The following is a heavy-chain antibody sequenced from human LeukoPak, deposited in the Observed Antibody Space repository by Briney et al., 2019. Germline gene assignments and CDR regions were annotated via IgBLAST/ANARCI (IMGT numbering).Heavy chain of an antibody. J-gene: IGHJ4*02. D-gene: IGHD6-19*01. CDR3: ARTHRSGFSLDY. V-gene: IGHV4-30-4*01. Sequence: PSQTLSLTCTVSGGSISSGDYYWSWIRQPPGKGLEWIGYIYYSGSTYYNPSLKSRVTISVDTSKNQFSLKLSSVTAVDTAVYYCARTHRSGFSLDYWGQGTLVTVSS. CDR1: GGSISSGDYY. CDR2: IYYSGST.